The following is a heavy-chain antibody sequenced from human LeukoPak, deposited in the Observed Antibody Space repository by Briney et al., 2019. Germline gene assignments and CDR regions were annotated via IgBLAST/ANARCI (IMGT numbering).Heavy chain of an antibody. CDR3: ARFGIEVDIVATYYFDY. J-gene: IGHJ4*02. Sequence: ASVKVSCKASGYTFTSYGISWVRQAPGQGLEWMGWISAYNGNTNYAQKLQGRVTMTTDTSTSTAYMELRSLRSDDTAVYYCARFGIEVDIVATYYFDYWGQGTLVTVSS. D-gene: IGHD5-12*01. CDR2: ISAYNGNT. V-gene: IGHV1-18*01. CDR1: GYTFTSYG.